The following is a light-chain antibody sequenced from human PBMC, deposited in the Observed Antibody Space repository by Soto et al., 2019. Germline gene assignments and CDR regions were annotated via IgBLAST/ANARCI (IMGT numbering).Light chain of an antibody. CDR2: EVS. V-gene: IGLV2-14*01. J-gene: IGLJ7*01. Sequence: QSALTQPASVSGSPGQSITISCTGTSSDVGGYNYVSWYQQHPGKAPKLMIYEVSNRPSGVSNRFSGSKYGNTASLTISGLQAEDEADYYFSSYTSSSTAVFGGGTQLTVL. CDR3: SSYTSSSTAV. CDR1: SSDVGGYNY.